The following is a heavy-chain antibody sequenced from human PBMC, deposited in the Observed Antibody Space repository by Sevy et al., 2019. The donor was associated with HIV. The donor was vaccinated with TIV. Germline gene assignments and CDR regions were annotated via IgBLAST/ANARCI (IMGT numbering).Heavy chain of an antibody. CDR1: GFTFPIYS. Sequence: GGSLRLSCVASGFTFPIYSVVWVRRAPGKGLEWLTLISYDGNNRYYADSVKGRFTISRDNSNNILYLEMTGLRVDDTALYFCARVAVEYCTNDCYHRFDHWGLGTLVTVSS. J-gene: IGHJ4*02. CDR2: ISYDGNNR. V-gene: IGHV3-30*04. CDR3: ARVAVEYCTNDCYHRFDH. D-gene: IGHD2-8*01.